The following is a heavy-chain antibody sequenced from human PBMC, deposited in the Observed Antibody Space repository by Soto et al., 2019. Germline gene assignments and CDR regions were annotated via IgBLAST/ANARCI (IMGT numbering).Heavy chain of an antibody. J-gene: IGHJ1*01. V-gene: IGHV4-61*08. CDR1: GGSISSGGYS. CDR2: IYYSGST. Sequence: SETPSLTCAVSGGSISSGGYSWSWIRQPPGKGLEWIGYIYYSGSTNYNPSLKNRVTISVDTSKNQFSLKLSSVTAADTAVYYCARSYYDSSGPDAEYFQHWGQGTLVTVSS. D-gene: IGHD3-22*01. CDR3: ARSYYDSSGPDAEYFQH.